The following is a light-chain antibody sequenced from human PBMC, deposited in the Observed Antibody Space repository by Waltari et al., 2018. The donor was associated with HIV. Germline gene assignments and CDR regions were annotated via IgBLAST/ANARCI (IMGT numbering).Light chain of an antibody. V-gene: IGLV2-8*01. CDR1: SNDIDTYNF. Sequence: QSALTQPPSASGSPGQSVAISCTGSSNDIDTYNFVSWYQHHPGKAPKLLIYDVTRRPPGIPDRFSGSESGYTASLTVSDLHVEDESDYYCVSYTEKDTFLLFGGGTKLAV. CDR3: VSYTEKDTFLL. J-gene: IGLJ2*01. CDR2: DVT.